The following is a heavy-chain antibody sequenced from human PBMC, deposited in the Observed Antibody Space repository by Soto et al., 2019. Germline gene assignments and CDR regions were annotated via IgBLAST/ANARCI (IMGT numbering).Heavy chain of an antibody. Sequence: ASVKVSCQASGYTFTSYGIICVRQATGQGLELMGWMNPNSGNTGYAQKFQGRVTMTRNTSISTAYMELSSLRSEDTAVYYCARGSYYYGSGSYYNLYYYYYYGMDVWGQGTTVTGSS. J-gene: IGHJ6*02. CDR3: ARGSYYYGSGSYYNLYYYYYYGMDV. D-gene: IGHD3-10*01. CDR1: GYTFTSYG. CDR2: MNPNSGNT. V-gene: IGHV1-8*02.